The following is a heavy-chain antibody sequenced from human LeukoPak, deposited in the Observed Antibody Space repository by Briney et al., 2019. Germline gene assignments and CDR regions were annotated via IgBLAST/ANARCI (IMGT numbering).Heavy chain of an antibody. CDR2: IYTSGST. D-gene: IGHD5-24*01. V-gene: IGHV4-61*02. J-gene: IGHJ6*03. CDR3: ARDRNGSVSWYYYYYMDV. CDR1: GGSISSGSYY. Sequence: SETLSLTCTVSGGSISSGSYYWSWIRQPAGKGLEWIGRIYTSGSTNYNPSLKSRVTISVDTSKNQFSLELSSVTAADTAVYYCARDRNGSVSWYYYYYMDVWGKGTTVTVSS.